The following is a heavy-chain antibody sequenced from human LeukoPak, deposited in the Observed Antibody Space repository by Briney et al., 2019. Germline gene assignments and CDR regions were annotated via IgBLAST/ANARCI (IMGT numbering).Heavy chain of an antibody. CDR3: ERGYYDFWSGYHTFDY. J-gene: IGHJ4*02. CDR2: INPNSGGT. CDR1: GYTFTGYY. D-gene: IGHD3-3*01. Sequence: GASVKVSCKASGYTFTGYYMHWVRQAPGQGLEWMGWINPNSGGTNYAQKFQGRVTMTRDTSISTAYMELSRLRSDDTAVYYCERGYYDFWSGYHTFDYWGQGTLVTVSS. V-gene: IGHV1-2*02.